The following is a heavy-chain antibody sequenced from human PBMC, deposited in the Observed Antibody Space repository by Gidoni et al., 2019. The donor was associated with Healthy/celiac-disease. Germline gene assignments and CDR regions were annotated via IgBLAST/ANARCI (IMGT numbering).Heavy chain of an antibody. Sequence: QVQLQESGPGLVKPSETLSITCTVSGVPTSSYYRNWIRQPLGKGLEWIGYIYYRGSTNYNPSLKSRVTISVDTSKNQFSLKLSSVTAADTAVYYCARHVESGSYYYFDYWGQGTLVTVSS. CDR2: IYYRGST. D-gene: IGHD1-26*01. V-gene: IGHV4-59*08. CDR1: GVPTSSYY. J-gene: IGHJ4*02. CDR3: ARHVESGSYYYFDY.